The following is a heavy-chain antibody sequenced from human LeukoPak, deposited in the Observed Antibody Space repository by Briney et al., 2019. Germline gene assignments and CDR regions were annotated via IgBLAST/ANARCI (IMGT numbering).Heavy chain of an antibody. Sequence: PGGSLRLSCAASGFTFSTYWMSWVRQAPGKGLEWVANIKQDGSEKYYVDSVKGRFTISRDNAKNSVYLQMNSLRAEDTAVYYCAKDVTPYSSGPDAFDIWGQGTMVTASS. CDR3: AKDVTPYSSGPDAFDI. CDR1: GFTFSTYW. D-gene: IGHD6-19*01. J-gene: IGHJ3*02. CDR2: IKQDGSEK. V-gene: IGHV3-7*01.